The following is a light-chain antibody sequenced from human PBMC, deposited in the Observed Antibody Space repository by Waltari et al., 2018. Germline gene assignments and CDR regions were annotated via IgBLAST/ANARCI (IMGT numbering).Light chain of an antibody. CDR2: WAS. CDR3: QQHYSNPV. J-gene: IGKJ5*01. CDR1: RSVLSISNNRNY. Sequence: DIEMTQSPESLAVSLGERITINCKSGRSVLSISNNRNYLAWYQPQPGQPPKLLLSWASTRTSGVPERFIGSGSGTDFTLTITSLQAEDVAVYYCQQHYSNPVFGQGTRLELK. V-gene: IGKV4-1*01.